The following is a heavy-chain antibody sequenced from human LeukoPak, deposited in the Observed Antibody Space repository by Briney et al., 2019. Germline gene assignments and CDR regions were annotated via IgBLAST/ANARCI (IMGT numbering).Heavy chain of an antibody. CDR1: GFTFSSYG. J-gene: IGHJ4*02. V-gene: IGHV3-33*06. Sequence: PGGSLRLSCAASGFTFSSYGLHCVRQAPGKGLEWVAVIWYDGSNKYYADSVKGRFTISRDNSKNTLYLQMNRLRAEDTAVYYCAKARVPSGNGYYSDWGQGTLVTVSS. D-gene: IGHD3-22*01. CDR3: AKARVPSGNGYYSD. CDR2: IWYDGSNK.